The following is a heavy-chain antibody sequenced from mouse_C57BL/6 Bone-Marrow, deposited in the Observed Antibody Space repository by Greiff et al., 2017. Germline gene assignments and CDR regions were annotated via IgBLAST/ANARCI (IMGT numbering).Heavy chain of an antibody. CDR1: GYTFTSYG. D-gene: IGHD2-2*01. J-gene: IGHJ3*01. V-gene: IGHV1-81*01. Sequence: VQLKQSGAELARPGASVKLSCKASGYTFTSYGISWVKQRTGQGLEWIGEIYPRSGNTYYNEKFKGKATLTADKSSSTAYMELRSLTSEDSAVYFCARARGYGYAWFAYWGQGTLVTVSA. CDR3: ARARGYGYAWFAY. CDR2: IYPRSGNT.